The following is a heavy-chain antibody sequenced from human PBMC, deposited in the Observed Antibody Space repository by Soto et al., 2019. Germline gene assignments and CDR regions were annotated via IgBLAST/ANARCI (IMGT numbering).Heavy chain of an antibody. D-gene: IGHD4-4*01. V-gene: IGHV3-53*01. J-gene: IGHJ4*02. CDR1: GFTVSSNY. CDR3: AIQQVTPEVRFDY. CDR2: IYSGGST. Sequence: PGGSLRLSCAASGFTVSSNYMSWVRQAPGKGLEWVSVIYSGGSTYYTDSVKGRFTISRDNSKNTLYLQMNSLRAEDTAVYYCAIQQVTPEVRFDYWGQGTLVTSPQ.